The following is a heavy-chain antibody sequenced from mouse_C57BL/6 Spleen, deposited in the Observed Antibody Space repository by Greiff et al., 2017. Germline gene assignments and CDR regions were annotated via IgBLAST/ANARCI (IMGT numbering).Heavy chain of an antibody. Sequence: QVQLQQPGAELVKPGASVKMSCKASGYTFTSDWITWVKQRPGQGLEWIGDIYPGSGSTNYNEKFKSKATLTVDTSSSTAYMQLSSLTSEDAAVYYCARDVGIPLAYWGQGTLVTVSA. CDR2: IYPGSGST. V-gene: IGHV1-55*01. D-gene: IGHD1-1*01. CDR3: ARDVGIPLAY. J-gene: IGHJ3*01. CDR1: GYTFTSDW.